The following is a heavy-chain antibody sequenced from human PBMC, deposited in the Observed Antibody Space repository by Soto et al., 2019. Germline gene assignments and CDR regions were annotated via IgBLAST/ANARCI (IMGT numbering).Heavy chain of an antibody. V-gene: IGHV4-61*01. CDR3: ARYDYGGNSDFDS. J-gene: IGHJ4*02. Sequence: QVQLQESGPGLVKPSETLSLTCTVSGGSVSSGSYYWSWIRQPPGKGLEWIGYIYYSGSTNYNPSLKSRVTISVDTSKNQFSLKLSSVTAADTAVYYCARYDYGGNSDFDSWGQGTLVTVSS. D-gene: IGHD4-17*01. CDR1: GGSVSSGSYY. CDR2: IYYSGST.